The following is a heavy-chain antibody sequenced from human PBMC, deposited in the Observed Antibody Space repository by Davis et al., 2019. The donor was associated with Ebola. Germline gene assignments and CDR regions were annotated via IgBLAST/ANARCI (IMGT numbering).Heavy chain of an antibody. CDR3: AKTSNVGYYYGMDV. Sequence: GGSLRLSCKGSGYTFTTYWIGWVRQMPGQGLEWMGIIYPGDSDTRYSPSFQGQITISADKSVSTAYLQWSSLKASDTAMYYCAKTSNVGYYYGMDVWGQGTTVTVSS. D-gene: IGHD1-26*01. J-gene: IGHJ6*02. CDR2: IYPGDSDT. V-gene: IGHV5-51*01. CDR1: GYTFTTYW.